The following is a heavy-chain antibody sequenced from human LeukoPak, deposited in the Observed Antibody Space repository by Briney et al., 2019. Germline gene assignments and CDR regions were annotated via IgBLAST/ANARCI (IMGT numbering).Heavy chain of an antibody. CDR2: IRSDGSNK. CDR1: GFTFGSYG. V-gene: IGHV3-30*02. D-gene: IGHD3-3*01. Sequence: GGSLRLSCAASGFTFGSYGMHWVRQAPGKGLEWVTFIRSDGSNKYYADSVKGRFTISRDNSKNTLYLQMNTLIADDTAVYYCARGYYDFWSGYPHKYNWFDPWGQGTLVTVSS. J-gene: IGHJ5*02. CDR3: ARGYYDFWSGYPHKYNWFDP.